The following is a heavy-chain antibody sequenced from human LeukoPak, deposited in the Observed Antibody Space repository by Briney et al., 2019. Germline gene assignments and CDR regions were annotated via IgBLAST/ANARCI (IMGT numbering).Heavy chain of an antibody. CDR1: GFTFSSYA. CDR3: AKKGGIVVVPATPYYFDY. J-gene: IGHJ4*02. D-gene: IGHD2-2*01. CDR2: ISGSGGST. V-gene: IGHV3-23*01. Sequence: GGSLRLSCAASGFTFSSYAMSWVRQAPGKGLEWVSAISGSGGSTYYADSVKGRFTISRDNSKNTLYLQMNSLRAEDTAVYYCAKKGGIVVVPATPYYFDYWGQGTLVTVSS.